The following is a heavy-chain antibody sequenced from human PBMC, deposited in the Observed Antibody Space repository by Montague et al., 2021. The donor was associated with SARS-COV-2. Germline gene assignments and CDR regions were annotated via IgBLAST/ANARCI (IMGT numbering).Heavy chain of an antibody. J-gene: IGHJ4*02. CDR2: IYHTGDT. Sequence: SETLFLTCAVSGASISAYYWSWIRQSPGKGLEWIGYIYHTGDTDYNPSLKSRLTMSADTSKNQFSLRLNYVTPADTAIYYCARGGSGRGYFDYWGQGTLVTVSS. CDR3: ARGGSGRGYFDY. V-gene: IGHV4-59*01. D-gene: IGHD3-10*01. CDR1: GASISAYY.